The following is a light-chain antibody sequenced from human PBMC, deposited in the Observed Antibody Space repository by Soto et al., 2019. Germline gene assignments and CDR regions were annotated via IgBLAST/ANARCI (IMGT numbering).Light chain of an antibody. J-gene: IGLJ1*01. Sequence: QSALTQPASVSGSPGQSITISCTGTSSDVGNYNLVSWYQQHPGKAPKLMIYEGSRRPSGVSNLFSVSKSGNTAYLTICGREAENEAEYYCCSYANGSADVVGSGSKPTV. CDR1: SSDVGNYNL. CDR2: EGS. CDR3: CSYANGSADV. V-gene: IGLV2-23*01.